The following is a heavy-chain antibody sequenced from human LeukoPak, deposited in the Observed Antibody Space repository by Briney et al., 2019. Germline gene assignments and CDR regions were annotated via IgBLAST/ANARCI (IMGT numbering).Heavy chain of an antibody. V-gene: IGHV3-48*03. J-gene: IGHJ4*02. CDR2: ISISGTTI. CDR3: ARGGWASFDY. D-gene: IGHD1-26*01. Sequence: GGSLRLSCAASGFTFTTYEMNWVRQAPGKGLEWVSYISISGTTIYYADSVKGRFTISRDNARNSLSLQMNSLRVKDTAVYYCARGGWASFDYWGQGTLVTVSS. CDR1: GFTFTTYE.